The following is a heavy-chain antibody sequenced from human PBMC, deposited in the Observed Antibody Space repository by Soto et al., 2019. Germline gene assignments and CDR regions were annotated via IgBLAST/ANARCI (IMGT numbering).Heavy chain of an antibody. CDR2: IIPILGIA. CDR3: AIGKSIAVAGPYYFDY. J-gene: IGHJ4*02. V-gene: IGHV1-69*10. D-gene: IGHD6-19*01. Sequence: ASVKVSCKASGGTFSSYAISWVRQAPGQGLEWMGGIIPILGIANYAQKFQGRVTITADKSTSTAYMELSSLRSEDTAVYYCAIGKSIAVAGPYYFDYWGQGTLVTVSS. CDR1: GGTFSSYA.